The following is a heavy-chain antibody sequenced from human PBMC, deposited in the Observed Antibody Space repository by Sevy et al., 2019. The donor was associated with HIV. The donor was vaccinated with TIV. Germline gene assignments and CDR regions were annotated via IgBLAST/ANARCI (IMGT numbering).Heavy chain of an antibody. CDR2: ISGSGGST. V-gene: IGHV3-23*01. CDR3: AKPTGVVVPAAYYYGMDV. J-gene: IGHJ6*02. CDR1: GFTFSSYA. Sequence: GGSLRLSCAASGFTFSSYAMSWVRQAPGKGLEWVSAISGSGGSTYYADSVKGRFTISRDNSKNTLYLQMNSLRAEDTAVYYCAKPTGVVVPAAYYYGMDVLGQGTTVTVSS. D-gene: IGHD2-2*01.